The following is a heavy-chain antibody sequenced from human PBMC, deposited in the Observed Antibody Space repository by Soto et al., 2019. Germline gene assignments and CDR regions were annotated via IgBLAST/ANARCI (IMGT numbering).Heavy chain of an antibody. J-gene: IGHJ6*02. Sequence: ASVKVSCKASGYTFTSYGISWVRQAPGQGLEWMGWISAYNGNTNYAQKLQGRVTMTTDTSTSTAYMELRSLRSDDTAVYFCARTHPRLQQAYYYYGMDVWGQGTTVTVSS. CDR3: ARTHPRLQQAYYYYGMDV. V-gene: IGHV1-18*01. CDR2: ISAYNGNT. CDR1: GYTFTSYG. D-gene: IGHD6-13*01.